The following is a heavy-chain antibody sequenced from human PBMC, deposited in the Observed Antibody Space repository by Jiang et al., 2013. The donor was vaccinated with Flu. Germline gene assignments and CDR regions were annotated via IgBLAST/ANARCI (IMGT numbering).Heavy chain of an antibody. D-gene: IGHD2-21*01. J-gene: IGHJ6*02. Sequence: GAEVKKPGESLKISCKGSGYSFTSYWIAWVRQMPGKGLEWMGIIYPGDSDTRYSPSFQGQVTISADKSISSIFLQWSSLKVSDTAMYYCARPSYCGGDCYSSGMDVWGQGTTVTVSS. CDR2: IYPGDSDT. V-gene: IGHV5-51*03. CDR1: GYSFTSYW. CDR3: ARPSYCGGDCYSSGMDV.